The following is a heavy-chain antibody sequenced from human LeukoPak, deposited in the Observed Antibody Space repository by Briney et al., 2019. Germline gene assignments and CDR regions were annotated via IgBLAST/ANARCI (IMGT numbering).Heavy chain of an antibody. Sequence: PSETLSLTCAVSGGSITDNNWWSWVRQPPGKGLEWIGEIFHIGAANYNPSLKSRVTISVEKSKNQSSLNLRSVTAADTAVYFCARVSITGTTLVDPWGQGTLVIVSS. CDR3: ARVSITGTTLVDP. CDR2: IFHIGAA. V-gene: IGHV4-4*02. D-gene: IGHD1-20*01. CDR1: GGSITDNNW. J-gene: IGHJ5*02.